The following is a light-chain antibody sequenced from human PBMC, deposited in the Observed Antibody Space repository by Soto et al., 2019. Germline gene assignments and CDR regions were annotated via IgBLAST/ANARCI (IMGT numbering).Light chain of an antibody. Sequence: EIVLPQSPATLSLSPGERATLYCRASQSVSSYLAWYQQKPGQAPRLLIYDASNRATGIPARFSGSGSGTDFTLTISSLEPEDFAVYYCQQRSNWPPTWTFGQGTKVEIK. CDR2: DAS. CDR3: QQRSNWPPTWT. V-gene: IGKV3-11*01. J-gene: IGKJ1*01. CDR1: QSVSSY.